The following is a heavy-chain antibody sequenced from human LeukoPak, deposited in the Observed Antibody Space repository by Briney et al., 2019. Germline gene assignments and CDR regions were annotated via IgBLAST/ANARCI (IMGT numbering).Heavy chain of an antibody. CDR2: IYYSGST. J-gene: IGHJ6*02. D-gene: IGHD4-17*01. Sequence: SETLSLTCTVSGGSISSYYWGWIRQPPGKGLEWIGYIYYSGSTNYNPSLKSRVTISVDTSKNQFSLKLSSVTAADTAVYYCAREDPQTTVPEGLDVWGQGTTVIVSS. CDR1: GGSISSYY. V-gene: IGHV4-59*01. CDR3: AREDPQTTVPEGLDV.